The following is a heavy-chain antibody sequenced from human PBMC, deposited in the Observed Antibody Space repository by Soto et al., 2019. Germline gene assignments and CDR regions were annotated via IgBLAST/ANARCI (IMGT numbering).Heavy chain of an antibody. CDR1: GFTFSSYA. Sequence: EVQLLESGGGLVQPGGSLRLSCAASGFTFSSYAMSWVRQAPGKGLEWVSAISGSGGSTYYADSVKGRFTISRDNSNNTLYLQMNSLRAEDTAVYYCAKDRGGCGGDCYFLYYFDYWGQGTLVTVSS. D-gene: IGHD2-21*01. CDR3: AKDRGGCGGDCYFLYYFDY. CDR2: ISGSGGST. J-gene: IGHJ4*02. V-gene: IGHV3-23*01.